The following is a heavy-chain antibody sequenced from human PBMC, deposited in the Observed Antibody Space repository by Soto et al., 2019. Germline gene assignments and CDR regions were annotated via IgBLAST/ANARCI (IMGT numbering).Heavy chain of an antibody. CDR3: ARRARADYYYMDV. CDR1: GFTFRSDA. J-gene: IGHJ6*03. D-gene: IGHD6-6*01. Sequence: EVQMVESGGGVDQPGGSLRLSCGASGFTFRSDAMDWVRQAPGKGLEYVSGISSNVLGTYFASAVTGRFTISRDNSRDVVYSQMHSVRPEDMAVYYCARRARADYYYMDVWGEGTTVTVS. V-gene: IGHV3-64*01. CDR2: ISSNVLGT.